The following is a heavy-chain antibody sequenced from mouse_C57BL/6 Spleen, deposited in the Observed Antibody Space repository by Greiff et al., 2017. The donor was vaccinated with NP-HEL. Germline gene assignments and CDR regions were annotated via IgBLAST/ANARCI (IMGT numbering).Heavy chain of an antibody. V-gene: IGHV5-6*01. CDR1: GFTFSSYG. Sequence: EVQGVESGGELVKPGGSLKLSCAASGFTFSSYGMSWVRQTPDKRLEWVATISSGGSYTYYPDSVKGRFPISRDNAKNTLYLQMSSLKSEDTAMYYCARPIYSDWYFDVWGTGTTVTVSS. D-gene: IGHD1-1*01. J-gene: IGHJ1*03. CDR2: ISSGGSYT. CDR3: ARPIYSDWYFDV.